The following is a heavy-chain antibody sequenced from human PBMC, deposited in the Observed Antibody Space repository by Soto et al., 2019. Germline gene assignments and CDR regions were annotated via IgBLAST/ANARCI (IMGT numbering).Heavy chain of an antibody. CDR3: ARALDYGSGSYSPSHCFDP. J-gene: IGHJ5*02. CDR2: IYYSGST. Sequence: QVQLQESGPGLVKPSQTLSLTCTVSGGSISSGGYYWSWIRQHPGKGLEWIGYIYYSGSTYYNPSLKSRVTISVDTSKNQFSLKLSSVTAADTAVYYCARALDYGSGSYSPSHCFDPWGQGTLVTVSS. D-gene: IGHD3-10*01. V-gene: IGHV4-31*03. CDR1: GGSISSGGYY.